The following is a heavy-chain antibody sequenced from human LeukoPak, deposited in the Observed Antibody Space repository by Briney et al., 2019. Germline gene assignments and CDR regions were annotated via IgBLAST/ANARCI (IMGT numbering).Heavy chain of an antibody. CDR2: IYTSGST. CDR1: GGSISSGSYY. CDR3: AREVVVVPGSFDY. V-gene: IGHV4-61*02. D-gene: IGHD2-2*01. J-gene: IGHJ4*02. Sequence: SSQTLSLTCTVSGGSISSGSYYSSWIRQPAGKGLEWIVRIYTSGSTNYNPSLKSRVTISVDTSKKQFSLKLSSVTAADTAVYYCAREVVVVPGSFDYWGQGTLVTVSS.